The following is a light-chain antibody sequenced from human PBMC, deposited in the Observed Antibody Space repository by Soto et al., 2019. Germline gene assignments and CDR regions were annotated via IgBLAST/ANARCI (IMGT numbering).Light chain of an antibody. Sequence: DIQMTQSPSSLSASVGDRVTITCRASQSIRRSLNWYQQKPGKAPKLLIYAASSLQSGVPSRFSGSGSGTEFTLTISSLQPEDFATYYCLQHNSYPRTFGQGTKVDI. J-gene: IGKJ1*01. CDR3: LQHNSYPRT. CDR2: AAS. V-gene: IGKV1-17*01. CDR1: QSIRRS.